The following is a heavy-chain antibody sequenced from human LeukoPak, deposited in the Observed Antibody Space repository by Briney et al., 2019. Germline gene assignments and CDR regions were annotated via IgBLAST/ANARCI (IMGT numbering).Heavy chain of an antibody. CDR1: GGTFSSYA. CDR3: ARDRRQQWLVRPDY. CDR2: ISAYNGNT. D-gene: IGHD6-19*01. J-gene: IGHJ4*02. Sequence: ASVKVSCKASGGTFSSYAISWVRQAPGQGLEWMGWISAYNGNTNYAQELQGRVTMTTDTSTSTAYMELRSLRSDDTAVYCCARDRRQQWLVRPDYWGQGTLVTVSS. V-gene: IGHV1-18*01.